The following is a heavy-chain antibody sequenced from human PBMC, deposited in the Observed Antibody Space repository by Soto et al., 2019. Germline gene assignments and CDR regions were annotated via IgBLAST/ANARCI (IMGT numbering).Heavy chain of an antibody. Sequence: QVQLVQSGAEVKKPGSSVKVSCTASGGTFSSYAISWVRQAHGQGLEWRGGIIPIFGTANYAQQFQGRVPLTADEATSTAYMVVGSLRSADTAVYYCARDEDSASCTNGLCYLPGTFDYWGQGTLVTVSS. CDR2: IIPIFGTA. J-gene: IGHJ4*02. D-gene: IGHD2-8*01. CDR1: GGTFSSYA. CDR3: ARDEDSASCTNGLCYLPGTFDY. V-gene: IGHV1-69*01.